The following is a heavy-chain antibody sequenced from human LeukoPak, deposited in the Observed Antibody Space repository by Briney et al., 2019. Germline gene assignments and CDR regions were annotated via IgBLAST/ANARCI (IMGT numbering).Heavy chain of an antibody. CDR3: AREASSTWYAMFDF. Sequence: SVKVSCKASGGTFGTNAISWVRQAPGQGLEWMATIIPIFGAPNYAPKFQGRVSITADESTSTAYMELSSLRAEDTAVYYCAREASSTWYAMFDFWGQGTLVTVSS. J-gene: IGHJ4*02. D-gene: IGHD2-2*01. CDR2: IIPIFGAP. V-gene: IGHV1-69*13. CDR1: GGTFGTNA.